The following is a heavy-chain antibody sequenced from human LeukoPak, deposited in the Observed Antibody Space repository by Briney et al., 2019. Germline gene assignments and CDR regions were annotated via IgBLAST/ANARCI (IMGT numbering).Heavy chain of an antibody. CDR3: AHSYSSGWYSRPDAFDI. CDR2: IYWDDDK. D-gene: IGHD6-19*01. CDR1: GFSLSTSGVG. Sequence: SGPTLVKPTQSLTLTCTFSGFSLSTSGVGVGWIRQPPGNALQWPALIYWDDDKRYRPSLKSRLTITKDTSKNQVVLTMTNMDPVDTATYYCAHSYSSGWYSRPDAFDIWGQGTMLTVSS. V-gene: IGHV2-5*02. J-gene: IGHJ3*02.